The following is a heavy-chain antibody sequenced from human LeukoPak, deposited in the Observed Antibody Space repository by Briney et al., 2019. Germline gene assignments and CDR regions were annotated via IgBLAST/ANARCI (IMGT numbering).Heavy chain of an antibody. D-gene: IGHD5-18*01. CDR1: GGTFSSYA. CDR2: IIPIFGTA. V-gene: IGHV1-69*13. CDR3: ARGGYSYGYDY. Sequence: GASVKVFCKASGGTFSSYAISWVRQAPGQGLEWMGGIIPIFGTANYAQKFQGRVTITADESTSTAYMELSSLRSEDTAVYYCARGGYSYGYDYWGQGTLVTVSS. J-gene: IGHJ4*02.